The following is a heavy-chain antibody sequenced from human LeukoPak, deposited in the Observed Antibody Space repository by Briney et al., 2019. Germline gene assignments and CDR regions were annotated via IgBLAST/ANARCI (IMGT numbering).Heavy chain of an antibody. V-gene: IGHV3-23*01. CDR1: GFTFSSYA. J-gene: IGHJ4*02. Sequence: GGSLRLSCAASGFTFSSYAMSWVRQAPGKGLGWVSGISGSGDSTYYADSVKGRFTISRDTSKNTLYLQMSSLRAEDTAVYYCAKDRSSGWYSITYFDFWSQGTLVSVSS. CDR2: ISGSGDST. D-gene: IGHD6-19*01. CDR3: AKDRSSGWYSITYFDF.